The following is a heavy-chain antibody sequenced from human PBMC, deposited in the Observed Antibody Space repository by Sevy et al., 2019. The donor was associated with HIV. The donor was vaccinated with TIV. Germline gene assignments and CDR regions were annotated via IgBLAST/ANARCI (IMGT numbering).Heavy chain of an antibody. J-gene: IGHJ6*03. CDR2: IYYSGST. V-gene: IGHV4-59*01. D-gene: IGHD3-3*01. CDR1: GGSISSYY. CDR3: ARRLIDFWSGYPIRTSYYYYYMDV. Sequence: SETLSLTCTVSGGSISSYYWSWIRQPPGKGLEWIGYIYYSGSTNYNPSLKSRVTISVDTSKNQFSLKLSSVTAADTAVYYCARRLIDFWSGYPIRTSYYYYYMDVWGKGTTVTVSS.